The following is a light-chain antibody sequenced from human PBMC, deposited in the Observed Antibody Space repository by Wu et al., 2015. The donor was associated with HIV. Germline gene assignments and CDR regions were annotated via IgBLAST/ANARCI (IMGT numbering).Light chain of an antibody. CDR2: GAS. V-gene: IGKV3-20*01. CDR3: QQYVASGYS. Sequence: EIVLTQSPGTPSLSPGQRATLSCRASQSVSSNYLAWYQQKPGQPPRLLIYGASSRATGIPDRFSGGGSGTDFTLTISRVEPEDCAVYFCQQYVASGYSFGQGTKLEIK. J-gene: IGKJ2*03. CDR1: QSVSSNY.